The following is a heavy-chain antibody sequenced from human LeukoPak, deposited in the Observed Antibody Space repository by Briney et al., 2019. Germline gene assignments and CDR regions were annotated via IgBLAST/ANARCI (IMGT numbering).Heavy chain of an antibody. D-gene: IGHD2-15*01. Sequence: ASVKVSCKASGGTFSSYAISWVRQAPGQGLEWMGGIIPIFGTANYAQRFQGRVTITADESTSTAYMELSSLRSEDTAVYYCAREIVVVVAATRDYYYGMDVCGQGTTVTVSS. CDR3: AREIVVVVAATRDYYYGMDV. J-gene: IGHJ6*02. CDR1: GGTFSSYA. V-gene: IGHV1-69*13. CDR2: IIPIFGTA.